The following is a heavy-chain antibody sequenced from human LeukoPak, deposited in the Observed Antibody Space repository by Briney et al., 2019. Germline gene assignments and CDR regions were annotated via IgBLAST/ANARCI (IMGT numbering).Heavy chain of an antibody. D-gene: IGHD1-7*01. J-gene: IGHJ4*02. Sequence: GGSLRLSCAASGFTFSSYWMHWVRQGPGKGLVWVSRINSDGKSTNYADYVKGRFTISRENTKNTLYLEMNSLRAEDTAVYYCAISLTRTSDYWGQGTLVTVSS. CDR2: INSDGKST. CDR1: GFTFSSYW. V-gene: IGHV3-74*01. CDR3: AISLTRTSDY.